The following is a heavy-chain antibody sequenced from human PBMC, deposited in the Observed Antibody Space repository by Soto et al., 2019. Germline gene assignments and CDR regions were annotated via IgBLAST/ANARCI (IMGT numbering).Heavy chain of an antibody. CDR1: GGSISSGGYY. D-gene: IGHD3-22*01. CDR2: IYYSGST. CDR3: ARTGYYYDSYGNYYFDY. Sequence: KTSETLSLTCTVSGGSISSGGYYWSWIRQHPGKGLEWIGYIYYSGSTYYNPSLKSRVTISVDTSKNQFSLKLSSVTAADTAVYYCARTGYYYDSYGNYYFDYWGQGTLVTVSS. J-gene: IGHJ4*02. V-gene: IGHV4-31*03.